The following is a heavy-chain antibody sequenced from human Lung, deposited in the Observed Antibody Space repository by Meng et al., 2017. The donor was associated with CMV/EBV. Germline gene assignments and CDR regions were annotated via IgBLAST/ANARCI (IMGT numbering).Heavy chain of an antibody. J-gene: IGHJ5*02. V-gene: IGHV1-8*01. D-gene: IGHD4-17*01. CDR1: GYTFTSYD. CDR2: MNPNSGNT. CDR3: ARRTTGGKNWFDP. Sequence: SVXVSXXASGYTFTSYDINWVRQATGQGLEWMGWMNPNSGNTGYAQKFQGRVTMTRNTSISTAYMELSSLRSEDTAVYYCARRTTGGKNWFDPWGQGTRVTVSS.